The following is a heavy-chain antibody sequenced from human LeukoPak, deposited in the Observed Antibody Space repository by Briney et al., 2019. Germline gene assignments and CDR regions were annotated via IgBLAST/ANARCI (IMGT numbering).Heavy chain of an antibody. J-gene: IGHJ6*02. Sequence: ASVKVSCKASGYTFTSYAMHWVRQAPGQRLEWMGWINAGNGNTKYSQKFQGRVTITRDTSASTAYMELSSLRSEDTAVYYCARDNYAPGYYYYGMDVWGQETTVTVSS. CDR1: GYTFTSYA. CDR2: INAGNGNT. D-gene: IGHD4-11*01. CDR3: ARDNYAPGYYYYGMDV. V-gene: IGHV1-3*01.